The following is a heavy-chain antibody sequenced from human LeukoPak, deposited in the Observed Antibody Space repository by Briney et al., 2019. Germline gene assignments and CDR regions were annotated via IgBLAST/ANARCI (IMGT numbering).Heavy chain of an antibody. J-gene: IGHJ4*02. CDR3: AKADYSSSWGTFDY. CDR2: ISWNSGSI. Sequence: PGRSLRLSCAASGFTFDGYAMHWVRQAPGKGLEWVSGISWNSGSIGYADSVKGRFAISRDNAKNSLYLQMNSLRAEDTALYYCAKADYSSSWGTFDYWGQGTLVTVSS. D-gene: IGHD6-13*01. CDR1: GFTFDGYA. V-gene: IGHV3-9*01.